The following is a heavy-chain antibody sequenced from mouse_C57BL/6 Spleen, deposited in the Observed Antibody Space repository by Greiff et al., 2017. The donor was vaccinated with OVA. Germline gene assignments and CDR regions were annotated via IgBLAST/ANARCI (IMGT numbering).Heavy chain of an antibody. V-gene: IGHV1-55*01. CDR3: ASNYYGSSYHFDY. J-gene: IGHJ2*01. CDR1: GYTFTSYW. D-gene: IGHD1-1*01. CDR2: IYPGSGST. Sequence: QVQLQQPGAELVKPGASVKMSCKASGYTFTSYWITWVKQRPGQGLEWIGDIYPGSGSTNYNEKFKSKATLTVDTSSSTAYMQLSRLTSEDSAVYYCASNYYGSSYHFDYWGQGTTLTVSS.